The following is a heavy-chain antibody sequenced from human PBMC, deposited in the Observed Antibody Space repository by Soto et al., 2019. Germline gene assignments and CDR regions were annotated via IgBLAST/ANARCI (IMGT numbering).Heavy chain of an antibody. CDR1: GFTFSSYG. CDR3: AKDREYSSSWQYYFDY. J-gene: IGHJ4*02. CDR2: ISYDGSNK. D-gene: IGHD6-13*01. Sequence: QVQLVESGGGVVQPGRSLRLSCAASGFTFSSYGMHWVRQAPGKGLEWVAAISYDGSNKYYADSVKGRFTISRDNSKNTLYLQMNSLRAEDTAVYYCAKDREYSSSWQYYFDYWGQGTLVTVSS. V-gene: IGHV3-30*18.